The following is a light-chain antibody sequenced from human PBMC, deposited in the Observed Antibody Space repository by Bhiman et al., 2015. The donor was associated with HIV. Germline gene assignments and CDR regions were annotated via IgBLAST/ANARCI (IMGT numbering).Light chain of an antibody. V-gene: IGLV2-14*01. J-gene: IGLJ1*01. Sequence: QSALTQPASVSGSPGQSITISCTGTNSDVGGYNYVSWYQQHPGKAPKFLIYDVTKRPSGVSNRFSGSKSGNTASLTISGLQAEDEADYYCSSYTSTSTYVFGTGTKVTVL. CDR3: SSYTSTSTYV. CDR1: NSDVGGYNY. CDR2: DVT.